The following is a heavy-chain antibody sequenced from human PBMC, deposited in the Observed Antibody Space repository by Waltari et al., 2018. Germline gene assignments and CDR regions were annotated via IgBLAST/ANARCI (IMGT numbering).Heavy chain of an antibody. D-gene: IGHD3-10*01. CDR1: GFTFDDYA. J-gene: IGHJ4*02. Sequence: EVQLVESGGGLVQPGRSLRLSCAASGFTFDDYAMHWVRQAPGKGLECVSGISWNSGSIGYADSGKGRFTISRDNAKNSLYLQMNSLRAEDTALYYCAKDLTMGDYWGQGTLVTVSS. V-gene: IGHV3-9*01. CDR3: AKDLTMGDY. CDR2: ISWNSGSI.